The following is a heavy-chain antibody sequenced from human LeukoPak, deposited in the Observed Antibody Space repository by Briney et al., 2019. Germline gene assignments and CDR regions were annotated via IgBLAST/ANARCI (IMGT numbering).Heavy chain of an antibody. CDR3: ARDIVGSSWYGPPDY. CDR2: INHSGST. V-gene: IGHV4-34*01. Sequence: SETLSLTCAVYGGSFSGYYWSWIRQPPGKGLEWIGEINHSGSTNYNPSLKSRVSISVGTSMNQFSLKLSSVTAADTAVYYCARDIVGSSWYGPPDYWGQGTLVTVSS. D-gene: IGHD6-13*01. CDR1: GGSFSGYY. J-gene: IGHJ4*02.